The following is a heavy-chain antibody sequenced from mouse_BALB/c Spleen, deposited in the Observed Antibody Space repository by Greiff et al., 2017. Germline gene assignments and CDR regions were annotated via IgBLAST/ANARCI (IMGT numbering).Heavy chain of an antibody. CDR1: GFTFSDYY. CDR3: ARDYYYNMDY. V-gene: IGHV5-4*02. CDR2: ISDGGSYT. Sequence: EVQLQESGGGLVKPGGSLKLSCAASGFTFSDYYMYWVRQTPEKRLEWVATISDGGSYTYYPDSVKGRFTISRDNAKNNLYLQMSSLKSEDTAMYYCARDYYYNMDYWGQGTSVTVSS. J-gene: IGHJ4*01.